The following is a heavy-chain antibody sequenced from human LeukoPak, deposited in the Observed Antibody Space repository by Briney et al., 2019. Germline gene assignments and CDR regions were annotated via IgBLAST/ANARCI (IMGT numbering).Heavy chain of an antibody. CDR2: ISYDGSNK. Sequence: PGRSPRLSCAASGFTFSSCAMHWVRQAPGKGLEWVAVISYDGSNKYYADSVKGRFTISRDNSKNTLYLQMNSLRAEDTAVYYCARVRNWNYVRYYYYGMDVWGQGTTVTVSS. J-gene: IGHJ6*02. CDR3: ARVRNWNYVRYYYYGMDV. V-gene: IGHV3-30-3*01. D-gene: IGHD1-7*01. CDR1: GFTFSSCA.